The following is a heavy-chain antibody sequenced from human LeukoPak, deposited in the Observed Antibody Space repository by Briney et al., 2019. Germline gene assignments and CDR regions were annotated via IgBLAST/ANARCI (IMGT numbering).Heavy chain of an antibody. D-gene: IGHD4-17*01. V-gene: IGHV3-74*01. CDR1: GFTFSDHY. CDR3: TRTTSFDY. Sequence: PGGSLRLSCAASGFTFSDHYMDWVRQAPGKGLVWVSHIDSDGSSTTYADSVKGRFTISRDNAKNTLYLQMDTLRAEDTAVYYCTRTTSFDYWGQGILVTVSS. J-gene: IGHJ4*02. CDR2: IDSDGSST.